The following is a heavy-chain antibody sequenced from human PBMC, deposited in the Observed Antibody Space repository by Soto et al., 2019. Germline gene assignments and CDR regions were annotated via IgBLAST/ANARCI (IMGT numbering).Heavy chain of an antibody. V-gene: IGHV1-18*01. J-gene: IGHJ3*02. CDR1: GYTFTSYA. CDR2: ISAYNGNT. D-gene: IGHD6-19*01. Sequence: ASVKVSCKASGYTFTSYAISWVRQAPGQGLEWMGWISAYNGNTNYAQKLQGRVTMTTDTSTSTAYMELRSLRSDDTAVYYCVRTIAVAGPDAFDMWGQGTMVTVSS. CDR3: VRTIAVAGPDAFDM.